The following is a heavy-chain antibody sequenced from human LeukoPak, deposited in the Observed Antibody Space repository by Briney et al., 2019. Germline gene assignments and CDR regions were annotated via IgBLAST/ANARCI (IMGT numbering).Heavy chain of an antibody. J-gene: IGHJ5*02. CDR1: GYSFTSYW. D-gene: IGHD2-2*01. CDR3: ARSGQDIGVVPAATADCSGGSCYNNWFDP. CDR2: IDPSDSYT. V-gene: IGHV5-10-1*01. Sequence: GESLKISCKGSGYSFTSYWISWVRQMPGKGLEWMGRIDPSDSYTNYSPSFQGHVTISADKSISTAYLQWSSLKASDTAMYYCARSGQDIGVVPAATADCSGGSCYNNWFDPWGQGTLVTVSS.